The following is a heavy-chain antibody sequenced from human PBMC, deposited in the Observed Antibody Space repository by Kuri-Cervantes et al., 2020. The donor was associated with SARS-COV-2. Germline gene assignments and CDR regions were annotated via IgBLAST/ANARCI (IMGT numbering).Heavy chain of an antibody. V-gene: IGHV4-39*01. Sequence: GSLRLSCTVSGGSISSSRYYWGWIRQPPGKRLEWIGSIYYTGKTFYSPPLKTRVTISVDPSKNRFSLKLTSVTAADTAVYYCARQDYDFWTGDHDFWGQGNLVTVSS. CDR1: GGSISSSRYY. CDR3: ARQDYDFWTGDHDF. CDR2: IYYTGKT. J-gene: IGHJ4*02. D-gene: IGHD3-3*01.